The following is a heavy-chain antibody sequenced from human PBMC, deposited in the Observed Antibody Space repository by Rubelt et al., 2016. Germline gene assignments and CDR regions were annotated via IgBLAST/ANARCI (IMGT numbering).Heavy chain of an antibody. J-gene: IGHJ3*02. CDR2: IYTSWST. D-gene: IGHD1-1*01. Sequence: QVQLQESGPELVKPSETLSLTCTVSGGSISSYYWSWVRQPAGEGLEWIGRIYTSWSTNHNPSPQGRVARSVGTSLTNFSPQLSSVTAASSAVYYCARVPYNDAFDIWGPGTMVTVFS. CDR1: GGSISSYY. V-gene: IGHV4-4*07. CDR3: ARVPYNDAFDI.